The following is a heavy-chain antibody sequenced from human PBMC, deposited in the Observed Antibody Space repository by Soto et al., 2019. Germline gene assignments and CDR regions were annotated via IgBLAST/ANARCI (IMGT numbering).Heavy chain of an antibody. D-gene: IGHD2-2*01. CDR2: ISSSSSYI. CDR1: AFTFSSYS. J-gene: IGHJ4*02. Sequence: EVQLVESGGGLVKPGGSLRLSCAASAFTFSSYSMNWVRQAPGKGLEWVSSISSSSSYIYYADSVKGRFTISRDNAKNSLYLQMNSLRAEDTAVYYCASMPWIPTDYWGQGTLVTVSS. CDR3: ASMPWIPTDY. V-gene: IGHV3-21*01.